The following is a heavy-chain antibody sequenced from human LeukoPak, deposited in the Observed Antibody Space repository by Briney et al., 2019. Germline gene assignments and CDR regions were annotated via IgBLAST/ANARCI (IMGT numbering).Heavy chain of an antibody. CDR1: GGSFSGYY. CDR2: INHSGST. V-gene: IGHV4-34*01. D-gene: IGHD2-15*01. Sequence: PSETLSLTCAVYGGSFSGYYWSWIRQPLGKGLEWIGEINHSGSTNYNPSLKSRVTISVGTSKNQFSLKLSSVTAADTAVYYCARVGVVVAATAPYYYYGMDVWGQGTTVTVSS. J-gene: IGHJ6*02. CDR3: ARVGVVVAATAPYYYYGMDV.